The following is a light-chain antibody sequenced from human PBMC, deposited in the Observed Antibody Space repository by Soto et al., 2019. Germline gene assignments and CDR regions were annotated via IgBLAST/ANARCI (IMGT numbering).Light chain of an antibody. V-gene: IGKV1-17*01. CDR3: LQHKSYPLT. CDR1: QSISSY. CDR2: DAS. Sequence: DIQMTQSPSSLSASVGDRVTITCRASQSISSYLNWYQQKPGKAPKLLIYDASTLESGVPSRFSGSGSGTEFTLTISSLQPEDFATYYCLQHKSYPLTFGGGTKVDI. J-gene: IGKJ4*01.